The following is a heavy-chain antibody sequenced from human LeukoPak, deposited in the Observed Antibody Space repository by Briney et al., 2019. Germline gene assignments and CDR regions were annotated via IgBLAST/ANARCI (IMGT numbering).Heavy chain of an antibody. CDR2: IKSKTDGGTT. J-gene: IGHJ4*02. CDR1: GFTFSNAW. D-gene: IGHD6-13*01. Sequence: PGGSLRLSCAASGFTFSNAWMSWVRQAPGKGLEWVGRIKSKTDGGTTDYAAPVKGRFTISRDDSKNTLYLQMNSLKTEDTAVYYCTTDRGSSSWHRGGYWGQGTLVTVSS. CDR3: TTDRGSSSWHRGGY. V-gene: IGHV3-15*01.